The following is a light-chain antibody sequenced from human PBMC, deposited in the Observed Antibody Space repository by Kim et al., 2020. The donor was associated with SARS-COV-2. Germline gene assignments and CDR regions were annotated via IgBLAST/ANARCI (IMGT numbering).Light chain of an antibody. CDR2: ANT. J-gene: IGLJ1*01. CDR1: RSNIGSPYD. CDR3: QSYDSSLNAYV. Sequence: RVTISGTGSRSNIGSPYDVHWYQHLPGPAPQLLIYANTNRPSGVPDRFSGSKSGTSASLAITGLQAEDEADYYCQSYDSSLNAYVFGTGTKVTVL. V-gene: IGLV1-40*01.